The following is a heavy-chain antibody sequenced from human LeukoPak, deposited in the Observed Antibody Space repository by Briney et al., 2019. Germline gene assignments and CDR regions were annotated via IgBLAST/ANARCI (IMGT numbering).Heavy chain of an antibody. V-gene: IGHV3-23*01. CDR1: GFSSSNYA. CDR3: TFDWGFDY. CDR2: ITSSGDDT. J-gene: IGHJ4*02. Sequence: GGSLRLTCSVSGFSSSNYAVSWVRQAPGKGLEWVSSITSSGDDTLYAASVKGRFTISRDNTWDTVFLQMNSLKADDTAVYYCTFDWGFDYWGQGTLVTVSS. D-gene: IGHD3-16*01.